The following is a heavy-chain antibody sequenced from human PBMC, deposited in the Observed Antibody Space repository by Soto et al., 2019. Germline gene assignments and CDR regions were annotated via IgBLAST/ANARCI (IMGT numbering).Heavy chain of an antibody. J-gene: IGHJ3*02. Sequence: QVQLVQSGAEVKKPGASVKVSCKASGYTFTGYYMHWVRQAPGQGLEWMGWINPNSGGTNYAQKFQGWVTMTRDTSISPAYREGSGLRSDDTAVYYCAREGPEMVREGHDAFDIWGQGTMVPVSS. CDR3: AREGPEMVREGHDAFDI. CDR2: INPNSGGT. D-gene: IGHD3-10*01. CDR1: GYTFTGYY. V-gene: IGHV1-2*04.